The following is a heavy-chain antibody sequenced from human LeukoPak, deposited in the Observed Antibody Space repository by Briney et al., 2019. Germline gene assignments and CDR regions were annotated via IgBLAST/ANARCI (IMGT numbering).Heavy chain of an antibody. J-gene: IGHJ4*02. V-gene: IGHV4-39*07. CDR3: AREGAYCSGGSCYSFIDY. CDR1: GGSISSYY. CDR2: IYYSGST. D-gene: IGHD2-15*01. Sequence: SETLSLTCTVSGGSISSYYWSWIRQPPGRGLEWIGSIYYSGSTYYNPSLKSRVTISVDTSKNQFSLKLSSVTAADTAVYYCAREGAYCSGGSCYSFIDYWAQGTLVTVSS.